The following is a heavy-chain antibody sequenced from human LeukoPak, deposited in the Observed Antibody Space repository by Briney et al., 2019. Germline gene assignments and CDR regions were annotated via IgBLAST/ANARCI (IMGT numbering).Heavy chain of an antibody. CDR1: GFTFSDYY. J-gene: IGHJ4*02. V-gene: IGHV3-11*05. D-gene: IGHD3-10*01. CDR2: ISSTSSYT. CDR3: ARDSMVREKLLDY. Sequence: GSLRLSCAASGFTFSDYYMSWIRQAPGKGLEWVSYISSTSSYTNYADSVKGRFTISRDNAKNSLYLQMNSLRADDTAVYYCARDSMVREKLLDYWGQGALVTVSS.